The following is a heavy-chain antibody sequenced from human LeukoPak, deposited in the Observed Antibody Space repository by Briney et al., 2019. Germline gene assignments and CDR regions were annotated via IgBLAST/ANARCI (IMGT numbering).Heavy chain of an antibody. J-gene: IGHJ3*02. CDR1: GYLFTNYW. Sequence: GESLKISCRASGYLFTNYWIAWVRGMPGEGLRWVGIILPGDSDTRSSPSFRGQLTISAETSTRTAYLQWTRLRAPDSAIYYCARQGAGASYYDPTGLPRGAFDSWGQGTTVTVSS. D-gene: IGHD3-22*01. V-gene: IGHV5-51*01. CDR2: ILPGDSDT. CDR3: ARQGAGASYYDPTGLPRGAFDS.